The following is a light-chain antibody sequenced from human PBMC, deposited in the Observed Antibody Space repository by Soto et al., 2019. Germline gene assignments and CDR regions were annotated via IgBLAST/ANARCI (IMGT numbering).Light chain of an antibody. CDR2: DAS. J-gene: IGKJ4*01. CDR1: QSIRSY. Sequence: DIQMTQSPSSLSASVGDRVTITCRASQSIRSYLNWYQQKPGKAPKLLIYDASSLQSGVPSRFSGSGSGTDFTLTISSLQPEDFATYYCQQSYLTPLTFGGGTKVEIK. CDR3: QQSYLTPLT. V-gene: IGKV1-39*01.